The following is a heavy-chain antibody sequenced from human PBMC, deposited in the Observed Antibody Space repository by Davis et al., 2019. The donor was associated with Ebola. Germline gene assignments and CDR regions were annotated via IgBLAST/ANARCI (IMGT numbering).Heavy chain of an antibody. CDR3: AKEKVSGSSYYLDY. CDR1: GLTFSNYG. CDR2: ISGRGLTT. Sequence: GESLKISCAASGLTFSNYGMAWVRQAPGKGLEWVSGISGRGLTTEYADTVQGRFTISRDNSKNTLFLQMNSLRDEDTAVYYCAKEKVSGSSYYLDYWGQGTLVTVSS. D-gene: IGHD6-19*01. J-gene: IGHJ4*02. V-gene: IGHV3-23*01.